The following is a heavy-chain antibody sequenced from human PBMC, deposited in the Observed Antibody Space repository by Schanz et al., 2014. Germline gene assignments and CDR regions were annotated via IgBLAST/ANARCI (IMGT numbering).Heavy chain of an antibody. CDR1: GFTVSSNY. V-gene: IGHV3-53*01. CDR3: AKVWGSDYFYPFDY. Sequence: EVQLVESGGGLIQPGGSLRLSCAVSGFTVSSNYMSWVRQAPGKGLEWVSTVYMSAASTRYADSVKGRFIISRDSSKNTLYLQMSSLRAEDTAVYYCAKVWGSDYFYPFDYWGQGTLVTVSS. CDR2: VYMSAAST. D-gene: IGHD3-22*01. J-gene: IGHJ4*02.